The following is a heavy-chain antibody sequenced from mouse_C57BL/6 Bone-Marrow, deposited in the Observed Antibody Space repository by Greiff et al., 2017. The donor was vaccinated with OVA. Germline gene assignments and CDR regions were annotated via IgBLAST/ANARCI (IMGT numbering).Heavy chain of an antibody. D-gene: IGHD1-1*01. J-gene: IGHJ4*01. V-gene: IGHV1-85*01. CDR3: AREGYYGSRMDY. CDR2: IYPGDGST. CDR1: GYTFTSYD. Sequence: QVQLQQSGPELVKPGASVKLSCKASGYTFTSYDINWVKQRPGQGLEWIGWIYPGDGSTKYNEKFKGKATLTVDTSSSTAYMELHSLTSEDSAVYFCAREGYYGSRMDYWGQGTSVTVAS.